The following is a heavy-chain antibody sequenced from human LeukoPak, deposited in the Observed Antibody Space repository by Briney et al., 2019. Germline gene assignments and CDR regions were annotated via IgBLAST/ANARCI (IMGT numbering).Heavy chain of an antibody. CDR1: GFTFSGSA. CDR3: AVCLSRSSCYLFDY. CDR2: ISGGGGTT. J-gene: IGHJ4*02. V-gene: IGHV3-23*01. D-gene: IGHD2-2*01. Sequence: GGSLRLSCAASGFTFSGSAMSWVRQAPGKGLEWVSDISGGGGTTYYADSVRGRFTISRDNSKNTLYLQMNSLRDGDTAVYYCAVCLSRSSCYLFDYWGQGTLVTVSS.